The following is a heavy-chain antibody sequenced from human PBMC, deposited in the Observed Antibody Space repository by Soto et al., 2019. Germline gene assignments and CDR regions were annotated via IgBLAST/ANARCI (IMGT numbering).Heavy chain of an antibody. D-gene: IGHD3-16*01. CDR2: LSHDSAST. CDR1: GFTFGGFA. V-gene: IGHV3-30-3*02. CDR3: AKSDYDGRGRFDP. Sequence: QLQLRESGGGVVLPGTSLRLSCVASGFTFGGFAMQWVRQSPDKGLEWVAVLSHDSASTGNAGYVRGRFTISRDNSKNTMYLEMTRLRPEDSAIYNCAKSDYDGRGRFDPCGQGTLVTVAS. J-gene: IGHJ5*02.